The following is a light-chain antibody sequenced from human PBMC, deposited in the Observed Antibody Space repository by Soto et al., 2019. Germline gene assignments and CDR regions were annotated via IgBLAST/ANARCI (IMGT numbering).Light chain of an antibody. J-gene: IGKJ5*01. Sequence: DIVLTQSPGTLSLSPGERATLSCRSSQSLSGYLAWYQQKPGQAPRLLIYDASNRATGIPARFSGSGSETDFTLTISSLEPEDFAVYYCQQRSNWPHSITFGQGTRLEIK. CDR2: DAS. V-gene: IGKV3-11*01. CDR3: QQRSNWPHSIT. CDR1: QSLSGY.